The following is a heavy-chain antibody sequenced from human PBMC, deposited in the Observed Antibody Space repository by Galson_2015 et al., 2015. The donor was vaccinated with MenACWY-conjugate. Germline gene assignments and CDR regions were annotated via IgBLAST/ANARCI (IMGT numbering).Heavy chain of an antibody. Sequence: SLRLSCAASRFTFSSYAVTWVRQAPGKGLEWVSAISGSGGSTYYADSVKGRFTISRDNSKNTLYLQMNSLGAEDTAVYYCAKAPYYDSSGYPGGYFDSWGQGTLVTVSS. D-gene: IGHD3-22*01. CDR2: ISGSGGST. V-gene: IGHV3-23*01. J-gene: IGHJ4*02. CDR3: AKAPYYDSSGYPGGYFDS. CDR1: RFTFSSYA.